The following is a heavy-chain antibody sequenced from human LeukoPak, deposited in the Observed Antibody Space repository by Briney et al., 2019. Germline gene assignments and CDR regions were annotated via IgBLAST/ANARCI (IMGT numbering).Heavy chain of an antibody. D-gene: IGHD2-8*02. V-gene: IGHV3-7*03. CDR1: GLTFSSYW. Sequence: AGGSLRLSCAASGLTFSSYWLTWVRQAPGKGLEWVANINQDGSKRNYVDSVKGRFTISRDNAKNSLYLQMDSLKDEDTAVYYCVGRDCTADACGASSFNCFDQGGEGSLATVSS. J-gene: IGHJ4*02. CDR2: INQDGSKR. CDR3: VGRDCTADACGASSFNCFDQ.